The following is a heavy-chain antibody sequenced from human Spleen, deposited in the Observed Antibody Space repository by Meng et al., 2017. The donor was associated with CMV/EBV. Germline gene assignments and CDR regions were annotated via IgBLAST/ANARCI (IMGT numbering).Heavy chain of an antibody. CDR2: IYYSGST. V-gene: IGHV4-59*01. Sequence: SETLSLTCTVSGCSISSSYWSWIRQPRGKGLEWIGYIYYSGSTNYNPSLKSRVTISVDTSKNQFSLKLSSVTAADTAVYYCASEVGAGNFDYWGQGTLVTVSS. D-gene: IGHD1-26*01. CDR1: GCSISSSY. CDR3: ASEVGAGNFDY. J-gene: IGHJ4*02.